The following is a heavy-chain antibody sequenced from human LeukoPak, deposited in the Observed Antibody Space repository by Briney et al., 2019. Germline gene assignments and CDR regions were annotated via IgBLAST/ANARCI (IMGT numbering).Heavy chain of an antibody. D-gene: IGHD3-10*01. CDR1: GGSINNYY. V-gene: IGHV4-59*01. Sequence: PSETLSLTCTVSGGSINNYYWGWIRQPPGKGLEWIGHVYDSGSTDNNPPLKSRVTISVDTSRNQFSLRLTSVTAADTAMYFCARVRGLGLFDYWGRGILVSVSS. J-gene: IGHJ4*02. CDR3: ARVRGLGLFDY. CDR2: VYDSGST.